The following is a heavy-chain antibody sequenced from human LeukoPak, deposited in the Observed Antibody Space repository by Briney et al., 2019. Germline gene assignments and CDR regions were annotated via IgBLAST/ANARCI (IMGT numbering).Heavy chain of an antibody. CDR2: ISYNRDGI. J-gene: IGHJ4*02. CDR3: AKGAAAGIRGYFDY. CDR1: GFTFDGYA. V-gene: IGHV3-9*01. Sequence: GRSLRLSCVASGFTFDGYAMHWVRQAPGKGLEWVSGISYNRDGIGYADSVKGRFTVSRDNAKNSLYLQMNSLRSEDTALYYCAKGAAAGIRGYFDYWGQGILVTVSS. D-gene: IGHD6-25*01.